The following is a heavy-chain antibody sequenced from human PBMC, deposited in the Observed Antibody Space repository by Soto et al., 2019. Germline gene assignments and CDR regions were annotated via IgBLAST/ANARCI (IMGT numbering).Heavy chain of an antibody. CDR1: GFSFTDYN. CDR2: LSSSFTTI. Sequence: GGSLRLSCAASGFSFTDYNMNWVRQAPGKRLEWVSYLSSSFTTIYYADSVKGRFTISRDNSKNTLYLQMNSLRAEDTAVYYCAYSSTPFDYWGQGTLVTVSS. D-gene: IGHD6-13*01. CDR3: AYSSTPFDY. V-gene: IGHV3-48*01. J-gene: IGHJ4*02.